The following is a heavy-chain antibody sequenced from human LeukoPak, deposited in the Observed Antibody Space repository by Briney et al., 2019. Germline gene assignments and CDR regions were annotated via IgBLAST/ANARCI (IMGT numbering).Heavy chain of an antibody. CDR2: ISAYNGNT. J-gene: IGHJ1*01. V-gene: IGHV1-18*01. Sequence: GASVKVSCKASGYTFTSYGISWVRQAPGQGLEWMGWISAYNGNTNYAQKLQGRVTMTTDTSTSTAYMELRSLRSDDTAVYYCARGSYSSGWYEWAEYFQHWGQGTLVTVSS. CDR1: GYTFTSYG. D-gene: IGHD6-19*01. CDR3: ARGSYSSGWYEWAEYFQH.